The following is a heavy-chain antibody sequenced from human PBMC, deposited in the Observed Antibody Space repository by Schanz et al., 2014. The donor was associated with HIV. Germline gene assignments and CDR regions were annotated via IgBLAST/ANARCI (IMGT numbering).Heavy chain of an antibody. V-gene: IGHV3-23*04. CDR2: ISGSGGST. CDR1: GFIFSNFH. CDR3: AKCPTMVRGTGMDV. D-gene: IGHD3-10*01. Sequence: MQLVESGGGLVKPGGSLRLSCAASGFIFSNFHMSWIRQTPGKGLEWVSVISGSGGSTYYADSVKGRFTISRDNSKNTLYLQMNSLRAEDTAVYYCAKCPTMVRGTGMDVWGQGTTVTVSS. J-gene: IGHJ6*02.